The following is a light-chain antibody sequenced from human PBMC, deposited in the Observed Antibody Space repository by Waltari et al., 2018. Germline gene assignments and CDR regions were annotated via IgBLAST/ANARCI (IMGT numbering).Light chain of an antibody. V-gene: IGLV2-11*01. Sequence: QSALPQPRSVTGSPGQSVTISSPGITPVVDAPQYVPWFQPHPGSAPKLLIFDISERPSGVPDRFSGSKSANTASLTISGLQPEDEATYFCCSFRGSYTYVFGPGTSVTV. CDR2: DIS. CDR1: TPVVDAPQY. J-gene: IGLJ1*01. CDR3: CSFRGSYTYV.